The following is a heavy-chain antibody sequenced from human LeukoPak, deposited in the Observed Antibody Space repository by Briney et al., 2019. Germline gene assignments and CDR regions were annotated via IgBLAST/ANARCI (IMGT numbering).Heavy chain of an antibody. CDR3: ARCYDILTGYYLDAFDI. Sequence: PSETLSLTCAVYGGSFSGYYWSWIRQHPGKGLEWIGEINHSGSTNYNPSLKSRVTISVDTSKNQFSLKLSSVTAEDTAVYYCARCYDILTGYYLDAFDIWGQGTMVTVSS. V-gene: IGHV4-34*01. CDR2: INHSGST. CDR1: GGSFSGYY. J-gene: IGHJ3*02. D-gene: IGHD3-9*01.